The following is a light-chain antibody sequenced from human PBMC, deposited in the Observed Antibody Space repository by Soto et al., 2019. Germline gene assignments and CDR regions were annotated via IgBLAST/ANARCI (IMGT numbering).Light chain of an antibody. Sequence: QSALTQPPSASGSPGQSVTISCTGTSSDVGGYNYVSWYQQHPGKAPKLMIYEVSKRPSGVPDRFSGSKSGNTASLTVSGLQAGDEAGYYCSSYAGSNNYVFGTGTKLTVL. CDR2: EVS. J-gene: IGLJ1*01. CDR3: SSYAGSNNYV. V-gene: IGLV2-8*01. CDR1: SSDVGGYNY.